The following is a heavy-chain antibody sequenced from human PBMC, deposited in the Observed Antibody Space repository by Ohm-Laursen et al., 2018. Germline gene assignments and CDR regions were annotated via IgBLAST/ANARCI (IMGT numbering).Heavy chain of an antibody. CDR3: AGVRINKWFFDY. V-gene: IGHV3-72*01. CDR1: GFTFSDNY. CDR2: IGNKANSYTT. Sequence: SLRLSCTASGFTFSDNYMVWVRQAPGTGLEWVGRIGNKANSYTTKYAASVKGRFTISRDDSENSMYLQMNSLTTEDTAVYYCAGVRINKWFFDYWGQGTLVTVSS. D-gene: IGHD3-22*01. J-gene: IGHJ4*02.